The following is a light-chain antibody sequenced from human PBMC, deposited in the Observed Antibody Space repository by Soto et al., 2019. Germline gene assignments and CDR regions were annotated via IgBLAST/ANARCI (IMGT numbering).Light chain of an antibody. V-gene: IGLV2-14*03. CDR3: SSYTTTTTLVV. CDR1: SSDIGSYNY. J-gene: IGLJ2*01. Sequence: QSALTQPASVSGSPGQSITISCSGSSSDIGSYNYVSWYQQHPGKAPKLMIYDVTNRPSGVSDRFSGSKSGDTASLTISGLQADDDADYYCSSYTTTTTLVVFGGGTKLTVL. CDR2: DVT.